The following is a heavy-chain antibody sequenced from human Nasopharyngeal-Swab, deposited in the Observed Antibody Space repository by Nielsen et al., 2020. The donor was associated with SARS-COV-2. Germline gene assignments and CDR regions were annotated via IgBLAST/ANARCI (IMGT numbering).Heavy chain of an antibody. CDR2: LKHDGSAT. J-gene: IGHJ6*02. V-gene: IGHV3-7*01. CDR1: GFTFPSYC. D-gene: IGHD3-3*01. CDR3: ARHYDFWSGYYNSHFYGMDV. Sequence: GESLKITCAASGFTFPSYCISWVLHAPVTGLGWVANLKHDGSATYYADSVKGRFTISRDNAKSSLHLQMNSLRAEDTAVYYCARHYDFWSGYYNSHFYGMDVWGQGTTVTVSS.